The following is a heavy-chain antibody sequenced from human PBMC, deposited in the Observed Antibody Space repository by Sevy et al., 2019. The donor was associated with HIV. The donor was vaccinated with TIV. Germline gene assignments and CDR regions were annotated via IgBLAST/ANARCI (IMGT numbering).Heavy chain of an antibody. V-gene: IGHV3-48*02. J-gene: IGHJ4*02. CDR2: ISSSSSTI. D-gene: IGHD3-10*01. CDR3: VRGEGRYGSGSFDY. Sequence: GGSLRLSCAASGFTFSSYSMNWVRQAPGKGLEWVSYISSSSSTIFFTDSVKGRFTISRDNAKNSLFLQMNSLRDEDTAVYYCVRGEGRYGSGSFDYWGQGTRVTVSS. CDR1: GFTFSSYS.